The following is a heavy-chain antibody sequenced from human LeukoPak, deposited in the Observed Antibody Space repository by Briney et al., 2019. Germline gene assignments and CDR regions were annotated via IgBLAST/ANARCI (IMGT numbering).Heavy chain of an antibody. CDR2: ISPNSGDT. CDR3: ARESACGTTNCLAPADWLDP. Sequence: ASVKVSCKASGYTFTGYYMHWVRQAPGQGLEWMGWISPNSGDTDIAQKFQGRVTMTRDTSTATSYMEVDSLTSDDTAVYYCARESACGTTNCLAPADWLDPWGQGTLVIVSS. V-gene: IGHV1-2*02. D-gene: IGHD2-2*01. J-gene: IGHJ5*02. CDR1: GYTFTGYY.